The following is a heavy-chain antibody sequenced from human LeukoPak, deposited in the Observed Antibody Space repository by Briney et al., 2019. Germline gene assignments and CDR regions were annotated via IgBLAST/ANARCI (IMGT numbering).Heavy chain of an antibody. Sequence: SETLSLTCTVSGGSISSSSYYWGWIRQPPGKGLEWIGSVYYSGTTYYNPSLKSRVTISVDTSKNQFSLKLSSVTAADTAVYYCARAGDYSNYHARAYYYYGMDVWGQGTTVTVSS. V-gene: IGHV4-39*01. D-gene: IGHD4-11*01. J-gene: IGHJ6*02. CDR1: GGSISSSSYY. CDR2: VYYSGTT. CDR3: ARAGDYSNYHARAYYYYGMDV.